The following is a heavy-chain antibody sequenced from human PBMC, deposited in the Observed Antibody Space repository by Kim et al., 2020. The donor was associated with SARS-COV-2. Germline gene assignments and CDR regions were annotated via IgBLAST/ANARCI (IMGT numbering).Heavy chain of an antibody. CDR2: IYYSGST. J-gene: IGHJ4*02. CDR1: GGSISSGGYY. Sequence: SETLSLTCTVSGGSISSGGYYWSWIRQHPGKGLEWIGYIYYSGSTYYNPSLKSRVTISVDTSKNQFSLKLSSVTAADTAVYYCARDSIAAAGPFDYWGQGTLVTVSS. CDR3: ARDSIAAAGPFDY. V-gene: IGHV4-31*03. D-gene: IGHD6-13*01.